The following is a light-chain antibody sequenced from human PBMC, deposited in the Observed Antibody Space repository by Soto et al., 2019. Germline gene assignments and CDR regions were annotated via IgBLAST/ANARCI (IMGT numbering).Light chain of an antibody. CDR3: QQYYTTAPT. V-gene: IGKV4-1*01. CDR2: WAS. J-gene: IGKJ2*01. CDR1: QSILYSSNNGNY. Sequence: DIVMTQSPASLAVSLGEKATINCKSSQSILYSSNNGNYLAWYQQKPGQPPRLLVYWASTRESGVPDRFSGSGSGTDFSLTISSLQAEDVAVYYCQQYYTTAPTFGQGTKLQIK.